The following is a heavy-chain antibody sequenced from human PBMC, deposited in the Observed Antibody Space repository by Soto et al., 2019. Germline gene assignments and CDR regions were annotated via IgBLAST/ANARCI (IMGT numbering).Heavy chain of an antibody. CDR2: ISYDGSNK. V-gene: IGHV3-30*18. D-gene: IGHD3-3*01. CDR1: GFTFSSYG. J-gene: IGHJ6*02. CDR3: AKDPPYYDFWSGSQGMDV. Sequence: PGGSLRLSCAASGFTFSSYGMHWVRQAPGKGLEWVAVISYDGSNKYYADSVKGRFTISRDNSKNTLYLQMNSLRAEDTAVYYSAKDPPYYDFWSGSQGMDVWGQGTTVTVSS.